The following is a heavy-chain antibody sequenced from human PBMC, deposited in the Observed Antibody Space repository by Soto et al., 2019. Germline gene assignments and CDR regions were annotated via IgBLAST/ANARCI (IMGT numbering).Heavy chain of an antibody. CDR2: IYYSGST. J-gene: IGHJ4*02. Sequence: PSETLSLTCTVSGGSISSSSYYWGWIRQPPGKGLEWIGSIYYSGSTYYNPSLKSRVTISVDTSKNQFSLKLNSVTAADTAVYFCAGKPNALSYLDYWGQGALVTVSS. V-gene: IGHV4-39*07. CDR1: GGSISSSSYY. CDR3: AGKPNALSYLDY. D-gene: IGHD2-8*01.